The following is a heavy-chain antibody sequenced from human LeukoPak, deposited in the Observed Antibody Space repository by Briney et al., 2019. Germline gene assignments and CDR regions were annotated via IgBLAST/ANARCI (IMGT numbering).Heavy chain of an antibody. CDR2: ISAYNGNT. Sequence: GASVKVSCKASGYTFTSYGISWVRQAPGQGLEWMGWISAYNGNTNYAQKLQGRVTMTTDTSTSTAYMELRSLRSDHTAVYYCARSYARAYCGGDCYEGYWGQGTLVTVSS. CDR3: ARSYARAYCGGDCYEGY. CDR1: GYTFTSYG. D-gene: IGHD2-21*02. J-gene: IGHJ4*02. V-gene: IGHV1-18*01.